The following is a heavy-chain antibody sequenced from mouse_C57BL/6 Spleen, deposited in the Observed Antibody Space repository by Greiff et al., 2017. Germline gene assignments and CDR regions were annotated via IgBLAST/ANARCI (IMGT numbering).Heavy chain of an antibody. CDR1: GFTFSSYA. J-gene: IGHJ3*01. D-gene: IGHD2-4*01. CDR3: TRDGLRAWFAY. V-gene: IGHV5-9-1*02. Sequence: VEESGEGLVKPGGSLKLSCAASGFTFSSYAMSWVRQTPEKRLEWVAYISSGGDYIYYADTVKGRFTISRDNARNTLYLQMSSLKSEDTAMYYCTRDGLRAWFAYWGQGTLVTVSA. CDR2: ISSGGDYI.